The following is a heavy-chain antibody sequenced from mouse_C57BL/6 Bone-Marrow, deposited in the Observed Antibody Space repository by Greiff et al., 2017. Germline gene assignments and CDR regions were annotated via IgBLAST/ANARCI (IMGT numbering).Heavy chain of an antibody. CDR3: ARRKHHYYGSSYYYAMDY. Sequence: QVQLQQSGAELVRPGTSVKVSCKASGYAFTNYLIEWVKQRPGQGLEWIGVINPGSGGTNYNEKFKGKATLTADKSSSTAYMQLSSLTSEDSAVYFCARRKHHYYGSSYYYAMDYWGQGTSVTVAS. CDR2: INPGSGGT. CDR1: GYAFTNYL. D-gene: IGHD1-1*01. V-gene: IGHV1-54*01. J-gene: IGHJ4*01.